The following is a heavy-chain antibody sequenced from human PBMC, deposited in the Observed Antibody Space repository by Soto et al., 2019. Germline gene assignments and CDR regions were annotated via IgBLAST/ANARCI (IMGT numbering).Heavy chain of an antibody. D-gene: IGHD1-26*01. CDR1: GDSINGYY. CDR2: IYYSGST. Sequence: SETLSLTCNVSGDSINGYYWSWIRQPPGKGLEWIGYIYYSGSTKYNPSLKSRVTMSVDTSKNQFSLKLSSVTAADTAVYYCARDRYHRNQYAYWGQRTLVTVSS. J-gene: IGHJ4*02. CDR3: ARDRYHRNQYAY. V-gene: IGHV4-59*12.